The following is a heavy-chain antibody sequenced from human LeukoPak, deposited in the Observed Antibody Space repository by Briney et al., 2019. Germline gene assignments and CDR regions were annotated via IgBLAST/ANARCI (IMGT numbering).Heavy chain of an antibody. CDR2: IYPGGAI. Sequence: GGSLRHSCAASEFTVTTNYMSWVRQAPGKGLQWVSVIYPGGAIYYADSVKGRFITSRDNSKNTLSLQMNSLTADDTAVYYCVRGPRYYDDSGFHYGVFDIWGQGTVVTVSS. CDR3: VRGPRYYDDSGFHYGVFDI. CDR1: EFTVTTNY. V-gene: IGHV3-53*01. D-gene: IGHD3-22*01. J-gene: IGHJ3*02.